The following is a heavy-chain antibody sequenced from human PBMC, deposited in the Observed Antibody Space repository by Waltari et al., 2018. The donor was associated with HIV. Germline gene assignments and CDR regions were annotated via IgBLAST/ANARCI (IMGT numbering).Heavy chain of an antibody. CDR1: GYTFTNYA. V-gene: IGHV1-3*01. Sequence: QVQLVQSGAEVKKPGASVKLSCKASGYTFTNYAIHWVRQAPGQRLEWMGWINAGNGNTKFSQRLQGRVSITRDTSASTVYMELSSLRSEDTAVYYCARDRGYCRGGTCYSAAYHFDYWGQGTLVTVSS. CDR3: ARDRGYCRGGTCYSAAYHFDY. D-gene: IGHD2-15*01. CDR2: INAGNGNT. J-gene: IGHJ4*02.